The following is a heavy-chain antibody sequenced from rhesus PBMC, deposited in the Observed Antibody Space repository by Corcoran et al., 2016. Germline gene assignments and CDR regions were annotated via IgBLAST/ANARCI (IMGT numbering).Heavy chain of an antibody. Sequence: QVQLQESGPGVVKPSETLSLTCAVSGGSISDSYRWSWIRQPPGKGLEWIGYIYGSSTITNYNPSLKSRVTISKEPTKNQFSLKLSSVTAADTAVYYCAIGYSGSSFDYWGQGVLVTVSS. CDR1: GGSISDSYR. D-gene: IGHD6-25*01. CDR3: AIGYSGSSFDY. CDR2: IYGSSTIT. J-gene: IGHJ4*01. V-gene: IGHV4S10*01.